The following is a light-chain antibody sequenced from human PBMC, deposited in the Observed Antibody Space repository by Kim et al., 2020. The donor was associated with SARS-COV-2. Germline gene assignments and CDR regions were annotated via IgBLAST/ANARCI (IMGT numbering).Light chain of an antibody. V-gene: IGLV1-47*01. CDR2: NNN. Sequence: QSVLTQPPSASETPGQRVTISCSGSGSNIGSNYVSWYQHLPGAAPKLLIYNNNQRPSGVPGRFSGSKSGTSASLAISGLRSEDEADYYCAAWDDTLGGFYLFGTGTKVTVL. CDR3: AAWDDTLGGFYL. CDR1: GSNIGSNY. J-gene: IGLJ1*01.